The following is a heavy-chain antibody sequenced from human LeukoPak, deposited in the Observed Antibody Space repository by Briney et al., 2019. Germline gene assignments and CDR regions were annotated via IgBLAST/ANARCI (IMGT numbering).Heavy chain of an antibody. CDR3: AREGLAARRGAFDI. CDR2: INYSGGT. D-gene: IGHD6-6*01. J-gene: IGHJ3*02. V-gene: IGHV4-59*01. Sequence: PSETLSLTCIVSGGSISSYYWSWIRQPPGKGLEWIGYINYSGGTNYNPSLKRRVTMSVDTSKNQFSLNLKSVTAADTAIYYCAREGLAARRGAFDIWGQGTVVSVSS. CDR1: GGSISSYY.